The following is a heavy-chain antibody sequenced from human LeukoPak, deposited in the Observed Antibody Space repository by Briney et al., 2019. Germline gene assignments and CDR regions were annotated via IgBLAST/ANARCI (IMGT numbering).Heavy chain of an antibody. CDR3: ARDGRDGYNHAFDI. J-gene: IGHJ3*02. CDR2: ISYDGSNK. CDR1: GFTFSSYA. Sequence: GGSLRLSCAASGFTFSSYAMHWVRQAPGKGLEWVAVISYDGSNKYYADSVKGRFTISRDNSKNTLYLQMNSLRAEDTAVYYCARDGRDGYNHAFDIWGQGTMVSVSS. D-gene: IGHD5-24*01. V-gene: IGHV3-30*04.